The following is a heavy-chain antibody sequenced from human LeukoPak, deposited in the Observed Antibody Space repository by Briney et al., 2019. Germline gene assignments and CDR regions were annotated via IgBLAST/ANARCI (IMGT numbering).Heavy chain of an antibody. J-gene: IGHJ4*02. D-gene: IGHD5-12*01. CDR1: GGSISSGTYY. CDR3: ARDEAGYSGYDSPYYFDY. V-gene: IGHV4-61*02. Sequence: SETLSLTCTVSGGSISSGTYYWSWIRQPAGKGLEWIGRIYTSGSTNYHPSLKSRVTMSVDTSKNQFSLKLSSVTAADTAVYYCARDEAGYSGYDSPYYFDYWGQGTLVTVSS. CDR2: IYTSGST.